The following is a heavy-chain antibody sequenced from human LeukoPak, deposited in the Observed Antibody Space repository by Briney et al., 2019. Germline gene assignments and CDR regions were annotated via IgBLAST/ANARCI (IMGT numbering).Heavy chain of an antibody. CDR1: GFTFINYW. CDR2: INQDGSEK. D-gene: IGHD1-26*01. CDR3: ARNSGGSSDY. V-gene: IGHV3-7*01. Sequence: GGSLRLSCAASGFTFINYWMTWVRQAPGKGLEWVANINQDGSEKYYEDSVKGRFTISRDNAKNSLYLQMNSLRAEDTAVYYCARNSGGSSDYWGQGTLVTVSS. J-gene: IGHJ4*02.